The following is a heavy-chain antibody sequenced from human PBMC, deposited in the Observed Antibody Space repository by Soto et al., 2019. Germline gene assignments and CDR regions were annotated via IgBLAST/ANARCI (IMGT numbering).Heavy chain of an antibody. V-gene: IGHV1-69*01. J-gene: IGHJ6*02. CDR2: IIPIFGTA. Sequence: QVQLVQSGAEVKKPGSSVKVSCKASGGTFSSYAISWVRQAPGQGLEWMGGIIPIFGTANYAQKFQGRVTITADESPSTAYMELSSLRSEDTAVYYCARVENYDFWSGYYLYYYYGMDVWGQGTTVTVSS. D-gene: IGHD3-3*01. CDR1: GGTFSSYA. CDR3: ARVENYDFWSGYYLYYYYGMDV.